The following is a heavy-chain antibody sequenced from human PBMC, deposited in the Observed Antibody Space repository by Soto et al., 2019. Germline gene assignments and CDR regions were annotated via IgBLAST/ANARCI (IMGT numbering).Heavy chain of an antibody. V-gene: IGHV3-21*01. CDR1: GFTFSSYS. CDR2: ISSSSSYI. CDR3: AIVRRDRYWYFDL. Sequence: EVQLVESGGGLVKPGGSLRLSCAASGFTFSSYSMNWVRQAPGKGLEWVSSISSSSSYIYYADSVKGRFTISRDNAKNSLYLQMNSLIAEDTAVYYCAIVRRDRYWYFDLWGRGTLVTVSS. J-gene: IGHJ2*01.